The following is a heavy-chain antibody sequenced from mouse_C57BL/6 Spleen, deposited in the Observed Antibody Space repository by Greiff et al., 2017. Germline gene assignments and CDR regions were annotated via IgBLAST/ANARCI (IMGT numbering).Heavy chain of an antibody. D-gene: IGHD2-5*01. CDR2: INPYNGGT. Sequence: EVQLQQSGPVLVKPGASVKMSCKASGYTFTDYYMNWVKQSHGKSLEWIGVINPYNGGTSYNQKFKGKATLTVDKSSSTAYMELNSLTSEDSAVYYCAGYSNGDYAMDYWGQGTSVTVSS. CDR1: GYTFTDYY. J-gene: IGHJ4*01. CDR3: AGYSNGDYAMDY. V-gene: IGHV1-19*01.